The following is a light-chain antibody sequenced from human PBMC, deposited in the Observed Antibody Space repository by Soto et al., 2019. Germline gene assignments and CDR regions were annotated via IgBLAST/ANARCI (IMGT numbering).Light chain of an antibody. V-gene: IGKV3-15*01. J-gene: IGKJ1*01. CDR2: GAS. Sequence: ITQSPTALSVSYGELATLSGRASQTVSSNFAWYQQKPGQAPRLLIYGASTRATGIPARFSGSGSGTEFTLSISSLQSEDVAVYDCQQRSNWPVWTSAQATKVDIK. CDR3: QQRSNWPVWT. CDR1: QTVSSN.